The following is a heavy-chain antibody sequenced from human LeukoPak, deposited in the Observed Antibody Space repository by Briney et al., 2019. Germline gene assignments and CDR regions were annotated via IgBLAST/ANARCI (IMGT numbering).Heavy chain of an antibody. CDR1: GGSISSSSYY. CDR3: ASGAHSSSICRLDY. Sequence: SETLSLTCTVSGGSISSSSYYWGWIRQPPGKGLEWIGSLYYSGSTYYNPSLKSRVTLSVDTSKNQFSLKLSSVTAADTAVYYCASGAHSSSICRLDYWGQGTLVTVSS. V-gene: IGHV4-39*01. J-gene: IGHJ4*02. D-gene: IGHD6-6*01. CDR2: LYYSGST.